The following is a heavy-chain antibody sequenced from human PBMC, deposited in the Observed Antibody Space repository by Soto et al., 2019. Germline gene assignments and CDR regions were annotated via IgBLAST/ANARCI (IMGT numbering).Heavy chain of an antibody. Sequence: GGSLRLSCAASGFTFSSYAMHWVRQAPGKGLEWVAVISYDGSNKYYADSVKGRFTISRDNSKNTLYLQMNSLRAEDTAVYYCARDDAAVGSGSYYCVYWGQGTLVTVSS. V-gene: IGHV3-30-3*01. D-gene: IGHD1-26*01. J-gene: IGHJ4*02. CDR3: ARDDAAVGSGSYYCVY. CDR1: GFTFSSYA. CDR2: ISYDGSNK.